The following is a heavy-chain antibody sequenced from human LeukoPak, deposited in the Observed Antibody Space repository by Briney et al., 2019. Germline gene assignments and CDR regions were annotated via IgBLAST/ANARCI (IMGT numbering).Heavy chain of an antibody. CDR2: IGHGGST. D-gene: IGHD6-13*01. CDR1: GGSFSGYY. J-gene: IGHJ3*02. Sequence: ASETLSLTCAVYGGSFSGYYWSWIRQPPGKGLEWIGEIGHGGSTNYSPSLKSRVTISGDTSKNQFSLKLSSVTAADTAVYYCAGGGQPGAFDIWGQETMVTVSS. CDR3: AGGGQPGAFDI. V-gene: IGHV4-34*01.